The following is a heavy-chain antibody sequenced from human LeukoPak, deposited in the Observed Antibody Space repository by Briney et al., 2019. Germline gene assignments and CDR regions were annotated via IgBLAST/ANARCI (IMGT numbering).Heavy chain of an antibody. J-gene: IGHJ5*02. D-gene: IGHD5-18*01. CDR2: INHSGST. CDR1: GGSFSGYY. V-gene: IGHV4-34*01. Sequence: SETLSLTCAVYGGSFSGYYWSWIRQPPGKGLEWIGEINHSGSTNYNPSLKSRVTMSVDTSKNQFSLKLSSVTAADTAVYYCARSWIQLWLNWFDPWGQGTLVTVSS. CDR3: ARSWIQLWLNWFDP.